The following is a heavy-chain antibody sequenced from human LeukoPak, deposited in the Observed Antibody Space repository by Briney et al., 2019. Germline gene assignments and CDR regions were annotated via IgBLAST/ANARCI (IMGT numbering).Heavy chain of an antibody. CDR2: ISSSGSTI. Sequence: GGSLRLSCAASGFTFSSYEMNWVRQAPGKGLEWVSYISSSGSTIYYADSVKGRFTISRDNAKNSLYLQMNSLRAEDTAVYYCARDLGVIVHPSDYWGQGTLVTVSS. CDR1: GFTFSSYE. D-gene: IGHD3-16*02. J-gene: IGHJ4*02. CDR3: ARDLGVIVHPSDY. V-gene: IGHV3-48*03.